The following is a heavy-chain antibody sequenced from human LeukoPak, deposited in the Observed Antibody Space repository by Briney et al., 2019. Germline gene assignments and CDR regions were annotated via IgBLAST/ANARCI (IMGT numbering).Heavy chain of an antibody. Sequence: PSETLSLTCTVSGGSISDYYWSWIRQPPGKALEWIGYIYFSGPSNYNPSLKSRLTISADTSNHQFSLKLTSVTAADTAVHYFAKNHGGYCTGSSCYNFYYYMDVWGKGTTVTVSS. J-gene: IGHJ6*03. CDR1: GGSISDYY. V-gene: IGHV4-59*01. CDR2: IYFSGPS. CDR3: AKNHGGYCTGSSCYNFYYYMDV. D-gene: IGHD2-2*02.